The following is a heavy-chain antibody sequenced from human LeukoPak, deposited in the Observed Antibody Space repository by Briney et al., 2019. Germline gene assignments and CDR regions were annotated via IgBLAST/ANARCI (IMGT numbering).Heavy chain of an antibody. CDR1: GGSFSGYY. J-gene: IGHJ6*03. D-gene: IGHD7-27*01. CDR2: INHIVST. CDR3: WGSDADYSYMDV. Sequence: SETLSLTCAVYGGSFSGYYWSWIRQPPGQGLEWMGEINHIVSTTYNPHLNNRGAMTIDNANNQFSLKLRSVTAADTAAYYCWGSDADYSYMDVGSKRTTVTAPS. V-gene: IGHV4-34*01.